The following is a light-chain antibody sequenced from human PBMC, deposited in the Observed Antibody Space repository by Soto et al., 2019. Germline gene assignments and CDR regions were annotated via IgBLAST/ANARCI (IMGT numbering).Light chain of an antibody. Sequence: DIQMTQSPSSVSASVGDRVTITCRASQAISGWLAWFQQKPGEAPKLLIYGAFSLQSGVPSRFSGSGSGTDFTLTISSLQPEDSATYYCQQANSFPWTFGQGTKVEIK. J-gene: IGKJ1*01. CDR1: QAISGW. CDR2: GAF. CDR3: QQANSFPWT. V-gene: IGKV1D-12*01.